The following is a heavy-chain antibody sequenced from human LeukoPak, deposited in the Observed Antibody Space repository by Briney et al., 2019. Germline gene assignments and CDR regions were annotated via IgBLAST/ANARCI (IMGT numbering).Heavy chain of an antibody. CDR1: GSXXXYF. V-gene: IGHV4-59*08. CDR3: AIHGVYNWNDYAFDV. CDR2: IYYSGST. Sequence: GSXXXYFWSWIRQPPGKGLEWIGYIYYSGSTSYNPSLKSRVTISVDTSKNQFSLKLTSVTAADTAVYYCAIHGVYNWNDYAFDVWGQGTMVTVSS. J-gene: IGHJ3*01. D-gene: IGHD1-1*01.